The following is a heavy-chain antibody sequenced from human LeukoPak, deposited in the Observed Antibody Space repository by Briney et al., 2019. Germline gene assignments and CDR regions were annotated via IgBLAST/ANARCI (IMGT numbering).Heavy chain of an antibody. CDR3: ARDQRDYYGSGSYRALDY. D-gene: IGHD3-10*01. V-gene: IGHV4-61*01. Sequence: SQTLSLTCTVSGDTISSGSYYWSWIRQPPGKGLEWIGYIYYSGSTNYNPSLKSRVTISVDTSKNQFSLKLSSVTAADTAVYYCARDQRDYYGSGSYRALDYWGQGTLVTVSS. CDR1: GDTISSGSYY. J-gene: IGHJ4*02. CDR2: IYYSGST.